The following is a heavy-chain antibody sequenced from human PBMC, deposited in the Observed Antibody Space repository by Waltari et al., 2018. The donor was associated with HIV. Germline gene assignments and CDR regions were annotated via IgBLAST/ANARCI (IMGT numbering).Heavy chain of an antibody. J-gene: IGHJ4*02. V-gene: IGHV3-7*04. D-gene: IGHD3-10*01. CDR1: GFTFSSYW. CDR2: IKQDGSEK. CDR3: ARGGFYGSGSKVN. Sequence: EVQLVESGGGLVQPGGSLRLSWAASGFTFSSYWMIWVRPAQGKGLEWVANIKQDGSEKYYVDSVNGRFTISRDNAENSLYPQMNSLRAEDTAVYYCARGGFYGSGSKVNWGQGTLVTVSS.